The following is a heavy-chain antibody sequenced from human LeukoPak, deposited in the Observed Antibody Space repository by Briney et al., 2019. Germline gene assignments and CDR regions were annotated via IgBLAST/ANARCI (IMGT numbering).Heavy chain of an antibody. CDR3: AKLSHIVVVGAFDI. CDR1: GFTVSSNY. D-gene: IGHD2-21*01. V-gene: IGHV3-23*01. J-gene: IGHJ3*02. CDR2: ISSSGGTI. Sequence: GGSLRLSCAASGFTVSSNYMSWVRQAPGKGLEWVSYISSSGGTIYYADSVKGRFTISRDNSKNTLYLQMNSLRAEDTAVYYCAKLSHIVVVGAFDIWGQGTMVTVSS.